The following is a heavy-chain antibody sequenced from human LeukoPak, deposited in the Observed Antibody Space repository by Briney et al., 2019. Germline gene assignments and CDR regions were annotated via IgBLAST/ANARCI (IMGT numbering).Heavy chain of an antibody. CDR3: ARDDYYDSSAYRENPFDV. V-gene: IGHV1-69*13. CDR2: IIPILGTT. J-gene: IGHJ3*01. Sequence: SVKVSCKASGYTFTGYYMHWLRQAPGQGLEWRGGIIPILGTTNYAQKFQGRVTITADESTSTLYMELRSLRSEDTAIYYCARDDYYDSSAYRENPFDVWGQGTMVTVSS. D-gene: IGHD3-22*01. CDR1: GYTFTGYY.